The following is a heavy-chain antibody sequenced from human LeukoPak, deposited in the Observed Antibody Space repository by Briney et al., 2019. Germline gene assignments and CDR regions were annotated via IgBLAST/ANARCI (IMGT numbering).Heavy chain of an antibody. CDR2: FYTSGNT. V-gene: IGHV4-4*07. CDR1: GDSITGYY. J-gene: IGHJ3*02. Sequence: PSETLSLTCTVSGDSITGYYWSWIRQPAGKGLEWIGRFYTSGNTNYNPSLKSRVTMSVDKSKNQFSLKLTSVTAADTAVYYCARGLTYYDILTGYRRAVAYAFDIWGQGTMVTVSS. CDR3: ARGLTYYDILTGYRRAVAYAFDI. D-gene: IGHD3-9*01.